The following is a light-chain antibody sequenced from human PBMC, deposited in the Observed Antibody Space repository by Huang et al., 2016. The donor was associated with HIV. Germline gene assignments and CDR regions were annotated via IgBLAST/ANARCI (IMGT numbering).Light chain of an antibody. Sequence: DIQMTQSPSSLSASVGDRVTITCRASQGISNSLAWYQQKPGRAPKLLVYAASRLGSGVPPRVSGRGAGTDYTLTISRLQPEDFATDYCQQYFTSPPLTFGGGTKVEIK. J-gene: IGKJ4*01. CDR3: QQYFTSPPLT. V-gene: IGKV1-NL1*01. CDR1: QGISNS. CDR2: AAS.